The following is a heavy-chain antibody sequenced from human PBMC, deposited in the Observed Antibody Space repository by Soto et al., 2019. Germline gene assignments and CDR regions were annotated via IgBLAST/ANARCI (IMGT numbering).Heavy chain of an antibody. D-gene: IGHD2-21*02. J-gene: IGHJ4*01. CDR1: GASISDYF. Sequence: SETLPLTCSVAGASISDYFWTWIRQPPGKGLEWIGYFYYGETTNKKSSLNSRFTVSVDTSKSQFSLKVTSVTTADTAVYYCARGTDCGSDCYWTLDYWGPGKSVTVFS. CDR2: FYYGETT. V-gene: IGHV4-59*01. CDR3: ARGTDCGSDCYWTLDY.